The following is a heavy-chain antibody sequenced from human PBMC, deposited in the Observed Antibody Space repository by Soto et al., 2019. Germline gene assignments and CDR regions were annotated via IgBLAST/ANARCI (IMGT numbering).Heavy chain of an antibody. D-gene: IGHD1-26*01. V-gene: IGHV3-30-3*01. Sequence: QVQLVESGGGVVQPGRSLRLSCAASGFTFNSFTMHWVRQAPGKGLEWVAVISHDGSHKYSADSVKRRFTISRDDSKNTLYLQMSSRRVEDTAIYYCATWEERYFQDWGQGTLVTVSS. CDR3: ATWEERYFQD. CDR2: ISHDGSHK. J-gene: IGHJ1*01. CDR1: GFTFNSFT.